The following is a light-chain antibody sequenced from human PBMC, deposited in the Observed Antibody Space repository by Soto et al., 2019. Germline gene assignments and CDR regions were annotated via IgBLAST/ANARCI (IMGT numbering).Light chain of an antibody. J-gene: IGKJ2*01. V-gene: IGKV1-5*01. Sequence: IQMTQSPSTLSASVGDRVTITCRASQSISSWLAWYQQKPGKAPKLLIYDASSLESGVPSRFSGIASATAFTLTISRLQPDDFAAYYCQQYNSYLYTVGQGTKLEIK. CDR2: DAS. CDR3: QQYNSYLYT. CDR1: QSISSW.